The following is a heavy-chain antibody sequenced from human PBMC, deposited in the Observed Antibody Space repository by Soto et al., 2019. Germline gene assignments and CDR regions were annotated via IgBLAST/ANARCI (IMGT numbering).Heavy chain of an antibody. CDR2: FNPSDGVT. V-gene: IGHV1-46*01. D-gene: IGHD2-15*01. Sequence: ASVKVSCKASGYTFIKYYMHWVRQAPGQGLEWMGIFNPSDGVTSYAQKFQGRVTMTRDTSTTTAYMELSSLRSDDTAVYYCVRDQGYKANYYGMDVWGQGTTVTVS. CDR1: GYTFIKYY. CDR3: VRDQGYKANYYGMDV. J-gene: IGHJ6*02.